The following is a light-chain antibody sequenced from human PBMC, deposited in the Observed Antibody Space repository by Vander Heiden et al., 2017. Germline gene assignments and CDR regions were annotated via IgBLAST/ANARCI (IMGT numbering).Light chain of an antibody. CDR1: QDISNY. V-gene: IGKV1-33*01. J-gene: IGKJ4*01. CDR3: QQYDNLPLT. Sequence: DVRSALSPSSLSASVGDRVTITCQASQDISNYLNWYQQKPGKAPKLLIYDASNLETGVPSRFSGSGSGTDFTFTISSLQPEDIATYYCQQYDNLPLTFGGGTKVEIK. CDR2: DAS.